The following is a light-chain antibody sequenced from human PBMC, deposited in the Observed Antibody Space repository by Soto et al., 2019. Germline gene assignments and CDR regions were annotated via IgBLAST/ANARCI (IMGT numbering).Light chain of an antibody. CDR3: SSYRSSSTLV. CDR2: XXX. Sequence: QSALTQPASVSGSPGQSITISCTGTSSDVGAYNYVSWYQQHPGKAPKLMIXXXXXXXXXXXXXXXXSKSDNTASLTISGXXAXDXXXXYCSSYRSSSTLVFGGGTKLTVL. V-gene: IGLV2-14*03. CDR1: SSDVGAYNY. J-gene: IGLJ2*01.